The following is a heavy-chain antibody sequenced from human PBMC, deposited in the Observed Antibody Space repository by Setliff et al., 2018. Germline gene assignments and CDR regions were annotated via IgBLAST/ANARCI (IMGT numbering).Heavy chain of an antibody. CDR3: GRAGKPYGIDV. CDR1: GFTFTNYW. V-gene: IGHV3-7*04. J-gene: IGHJ3*01. D-gene: IGHD3-10*01. CDR2: IKQDGGER. Sequence: GGSLRLSCSASGFTFTNYWMSWVRQAPGKGLEWVANIKQDGGERYYVDSVEGRFTVSRDNAMNSLYLQMDSLRVDDTAVYYWGRAGKPYGIDVWGQGTMVTVSS.